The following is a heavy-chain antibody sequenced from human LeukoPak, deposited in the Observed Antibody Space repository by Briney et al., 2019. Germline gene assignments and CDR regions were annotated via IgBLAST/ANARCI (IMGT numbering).Heavy chain of an antibody. J-gene: IGHJ4*02. Sequence: GGSLRLSCTASGFTLSIVDMTRVAQAPGKGLEWVSSISATTIYTFSADSVRGRFTISRDNVENSLYLQMNNLRGEDTGVYFCARIGLGTDAYNSTNFWGQGTLVTVSS. CDR2: ISATTIYT. CDR3: ARIGLGTDAYNSTNF. D-gene: IGHD5-24*01. V-gene: IGHV3-21*01. CDR1: GFTLSIVD.